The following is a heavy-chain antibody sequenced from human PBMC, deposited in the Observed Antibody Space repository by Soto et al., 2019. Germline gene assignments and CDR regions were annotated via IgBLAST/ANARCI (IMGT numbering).Heavy chain of an antibody. D-gene: IGHD1-26*01. Sequence: EVHLEESGGGLVQPGGSLRLSCAASGFTFSIHWMHWVRQAPGKGLVWVARINGDGTSTGYADSVKGRFTISRDNAKNTLYLKTTGRGAEDTALYYWASTPPGAVGASTEADSGGEGTLVPVSS. CDR3: ASTPPGAVGASTEADS. V-gene: IGHV3-74*01. CDR1: GFTFSIHW. J-gene: IGHJ5*01. CDR2: INGDGTST.